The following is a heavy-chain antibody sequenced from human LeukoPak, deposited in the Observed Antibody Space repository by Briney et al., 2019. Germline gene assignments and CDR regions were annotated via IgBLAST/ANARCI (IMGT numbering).Heavy chain of an antibody. V-gene: IGHV3-23*01. CDR2: ITGSGDGT. CDR1: GFPFSSFA. D-gene: IGHD7-27*01. Sequence: GGSLRLSCAASGFPFSSFAMTWVRQAPGKGLEWVSSITGSGDGTYFADSVKGRFTLSRDNSKDTLYLQMNSLRAEDTAIYYCAKGKQGTYDYWGQGTLVTVSS. J-gene: IGHJ4*02. CDR3: AKGKQGTYDY.